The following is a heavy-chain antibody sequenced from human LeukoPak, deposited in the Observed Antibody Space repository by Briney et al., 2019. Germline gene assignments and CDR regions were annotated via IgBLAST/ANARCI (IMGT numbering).Heavy chain of an antibody. D-gene: IGHD5-18*01. J-gene: IGHJ4*02. V-gene: IGHV4-39*01. Sequence: SETLSLTCTVSGGSISSSSYYWGWIRQPPGKGLEWIGSIYYSGSTYYNPSPKSRVTISVDTSKNQFSLKLSSVTAADTAVYYCARSVDTAMVPVFDYWGQGTLVTVSS. CDR3: ARSVDTAMVPVFDY. CDR1: GGSISSSSYY. CDR2: IYYSGST.